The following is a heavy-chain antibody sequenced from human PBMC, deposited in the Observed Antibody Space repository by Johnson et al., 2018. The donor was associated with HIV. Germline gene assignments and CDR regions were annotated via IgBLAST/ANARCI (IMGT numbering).Heavy chain of an antibody. J-gene: IGHJ3*02. D-gene: IGHD5-24*01. CDR3: ARGGLEMATITDAFDI. CDR2: ISSSGSTI. CDR1: GFTFSDYD. Sequence: QVQLVESGGGSVKPGGSLRLSCAASGFTFSDYDMSWIRQAPGQGLECVTYISSSGSTIYYADYVKSRFTISRDNAKNSLYQQMNRLRAEDMAVYYCARGGLEMATITDAFDIWGQWTMVTVSS. V-gene: IGHV3-11*04.